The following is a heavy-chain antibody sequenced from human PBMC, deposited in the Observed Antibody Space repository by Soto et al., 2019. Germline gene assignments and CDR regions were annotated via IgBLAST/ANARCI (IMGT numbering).Heavy chain of an antibody. CDR3: ARAKARYFDWLSHPASDAFDI. Sequence: PSETLSLTCTVSGGSISSYYWSWIRQPPGKGLEWIGYIYYSGSTNYNPSLKSRVTISVDTSKNQFSLKLSSVTAADTAVYYCARAKARYFDWLSHPASDAFDIWGQGTMVTVSS. D-gene: IGHD3-9*01. J-gene: IGHJ3*02. CDR2: IYYSGST. V-gene: IGHV4-59*01. CDR1: GGSISSYY.